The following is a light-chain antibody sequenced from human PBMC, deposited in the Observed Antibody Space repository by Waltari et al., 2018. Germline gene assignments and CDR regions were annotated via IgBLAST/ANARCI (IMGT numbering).Light chain of an antibody. CDR2: DAS. V-gene: IGKV3-11*01. Sequence: EIVLTQSPDILSFSPGERDTLSCRASQSVGTYLACYQQRPGQSPRILIYDASYMATGIPARFSGSGSETDFTLTISSLQPEDFAVYYCQQRRNWPLTFGGGTRVQI. CDR1: QSVGTY. J-gene: IGKJ4*01. CDR3: QQRRNWPLT.